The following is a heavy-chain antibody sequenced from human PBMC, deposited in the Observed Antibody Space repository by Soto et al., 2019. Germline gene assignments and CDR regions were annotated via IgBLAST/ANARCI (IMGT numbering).Heavy chain of an antibody. CDR2: IRSKAYGGTT. D-gene: IGHD3-22*01. CDR3: TRGRRPAQITMIVVPNDAFDI. Sequence: PGGSLRLSCTASGFTFGDYAMSWFRQAPGKGLEWVGFIRSKAYGGTTEYAASVKGRFTISRDDSKSIAYLQMNSLKTEDTAVYYCTRGRRPAQITMIVVPNDAFDIWGQGTMVTVSS. CDR1: GFTFGDYA. J-gene: IGHJ3*02. V-gene: IGHV3-49*03.